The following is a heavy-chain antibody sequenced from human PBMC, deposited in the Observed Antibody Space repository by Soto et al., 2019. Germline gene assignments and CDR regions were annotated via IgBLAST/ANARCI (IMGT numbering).Heavy chain of an antibody. J-gene: IGHJ5*02. CDR1: SGSISSYY. D-gene: IGHD3-16*02. CDR3: ARSEKDYVWGSYRYSWFDP. V-gene: IGHV4-59*08. CDR2: IYYSGST. Sequence: SETLSLTCTVSSGSISSYYWSWIRQPPGKGLEWIGYIYYSGSTNYNPSLKSRVTISVDTSKNQFSLKLSSVTAADTAVYYCARSEKDYVWGSYRYSWFDPWGQGTLVT.